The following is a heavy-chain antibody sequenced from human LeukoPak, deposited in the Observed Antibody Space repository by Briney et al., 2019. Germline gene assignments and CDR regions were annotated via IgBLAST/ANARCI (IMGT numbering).Heavy chain of an antibody. V-gene: IGHV4-39*07. CDR1: GDSISSYH. Sequence: SETLSLTCTVSGDSISSYHWGWIRQPPGKGLEWLGTVHHTGRAFYNPSLRGRTTVSVDTSKNQFSLKLTSVTAADTAVYYCAREPDAWGQGTLVTVSS. J-gene: IGHJ5*02. CDR3: AREPDA. CDR2: VHHTGRA.